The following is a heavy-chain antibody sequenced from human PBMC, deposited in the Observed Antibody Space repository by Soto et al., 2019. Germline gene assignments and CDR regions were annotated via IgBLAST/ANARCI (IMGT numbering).Heavy chain of an antibody. CDR1: GGSINSSSYF. V-gene: IGHV4-39*01. CDR3: ARHYSSGSRNWFDP. CDR2: IYYSGNT. Sequence: SETLSLTCSVSGGSINSSSYFWGWVRQPPGKGLEWIGSIYYSGNTYYNPSLRSRVTISVDTSKNQFSLKLSPVTAAETAVVYCARHYSSGSRNWFDPWGQGTLVTVSS. D-gene: IGHD6-19*01. J-gene: IGHJ5*02.